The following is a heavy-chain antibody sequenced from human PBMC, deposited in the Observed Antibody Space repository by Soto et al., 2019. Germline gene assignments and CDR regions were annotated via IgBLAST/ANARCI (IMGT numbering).Heavy chain of an antibody. CDR1: GYTLTELS. CDR2: FDPEDGET. V-gene: IGHV1-24*01. Sequence: ASVKVSCKVSGYTLTELSMHWVRQAPGKGLEWMGGFDPEDGETIYAQKFQGRVTMTEDTSTDTAYMELSSLRSEDTAVYYCATDRGSGGSYVDAFDIWGQGTMVTVSS. J-gene: IGHJ3*02. D-gene: IGHD2-15*01. CDR3: ATDRGSGGSYVDAFDI.